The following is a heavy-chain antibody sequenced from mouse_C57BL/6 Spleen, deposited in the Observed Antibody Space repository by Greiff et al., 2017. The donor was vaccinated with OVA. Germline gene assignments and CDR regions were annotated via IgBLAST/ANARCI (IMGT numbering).Heavy chain of an antibody. CDR1: GFTFSDYG. D-gene: IGHD1-1*01. CDR3: ARNRHYYGSSYGYFDV. V-gene: IGHV5-17*01. CDR2: ISSGSSTI. Sequence: DVQLVESGGGLVKPGGSLKLSCAASGFTFSDYGMHWVRQAPEKGLEWVAYISSGSSTIYYADTVKGRFTISRDNAKNTLFLQMTSLRSEDTAMYYCARNRHYYGSSYGYFDVWGTGTTVTVSS. J-gene: IGHJ1*03.